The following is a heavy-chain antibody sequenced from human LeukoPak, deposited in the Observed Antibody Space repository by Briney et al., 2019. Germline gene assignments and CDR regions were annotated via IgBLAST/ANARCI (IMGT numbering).Heavy chain of an antibody. D-gene: IGHD5-18*01. CDR1: GYTVTGHY. CDR3: AKDAYSGFSSSYNMDS. CDR2: INPNSGGT. J-gene: IGHJ4*02. Sequence: ASVKVSCKTSGYTVTGHYLHWVRQAPGQGLEWMGWINPNSGGTNYAQKFQGRFTMTRDTSINTAYMELNSLTSDDTAMYYCAKDAYSGFSSSYNMDSWGQGTLVTVSS. V-gene: IGHV1-2*02.